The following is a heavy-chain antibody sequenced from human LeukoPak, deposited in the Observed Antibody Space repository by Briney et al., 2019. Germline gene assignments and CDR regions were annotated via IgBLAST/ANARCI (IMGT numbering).Heavy chain of an antibody. CDR2: IDPSDSYT. CDR3: ASQPGYCSSTSCYEYY. J-gene: IGHJ4*02. Sequence: GESLRISWKGSGYSFTSYWISWVRQMPGKGLEWMGRIDPSDSYTNYSPSFQGHVTISADKSISTAYLQWSSLKASDTAMYYCASQPGYCSSTSCYEYYWGQGTLVTVSS. V-gene: IGHV5-10-1*01. CDR1: GYSFTSYW. D-gene: IGHD2-2*03.